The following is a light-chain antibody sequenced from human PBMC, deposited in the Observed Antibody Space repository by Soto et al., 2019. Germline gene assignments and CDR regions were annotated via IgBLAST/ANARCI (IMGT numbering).Light chain of an antibody. V-gene: IGKV3-15*01. Sequence: VMRQSPSTLSVSPGGRAALPCRASQTISGTLAWYQQKPGQAPRLLIHGASTRAPGFPARFSGSGSGTDFTLTIISLQSEDFAVYYCQQYDNWPWTVGQGTKVDI. CDR3: QQYDNWPWT. J-gene: IGKJ1*01. CDR2: GAS. CDR1: QTISGT.